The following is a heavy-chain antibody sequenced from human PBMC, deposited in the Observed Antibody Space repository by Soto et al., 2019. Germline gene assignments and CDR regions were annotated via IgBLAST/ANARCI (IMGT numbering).Heavy chain of an antibody. CDR3: AKVERAVAGIID. CDR1: GFTFSSYA. Sequence: EVQLLESGGGLVQPGGSLRLSCAASGFTFSSYAMSWVRQAPGKGLDWVSAISVSVGSTYYADSVNGRFTISRDNSMNTLYLQMNGLRAEDTAVYYCAKVERAVAGIIDWGQGTLVTVSS. CDR2: ISVSVGST. V-gene: IGHV3-23*01. J-gene: IGHJ4*02. D-gene: IGHD6-19*01.